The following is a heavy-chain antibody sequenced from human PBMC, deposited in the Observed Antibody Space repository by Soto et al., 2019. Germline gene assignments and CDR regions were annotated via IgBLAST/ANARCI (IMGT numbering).Heavy chain of an antibody. CDR1: GGSFGGYF. J-gene: IGHJ4*02. D-gene: IGHD2-15*01. Sequence: SATQALTCSVYGGSFGGYFWSWRSPTPGKGLEWIGEINHSGITNSNPSLKSRVTTSVDTSKNQFSLKLRSVTAADTAVYYCARGVVWIVDGPRAEPGKYCCDSWGQGTLVTVSA. CDR2: INHSGIT. V-gene: IGHV4-34*01. CDR3: ARGVVWIVDGPRAEPGKYCCDS.